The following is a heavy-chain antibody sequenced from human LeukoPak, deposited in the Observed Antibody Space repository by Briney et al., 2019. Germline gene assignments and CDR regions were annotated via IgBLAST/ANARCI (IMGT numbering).Heavy chain of an antibody. CDR1: GFTFSSYW. V-gene: IGHV3-7*01. J-gene: IGHJ4*02. CDR2: IKQDGSEK. D-gene: IGHD4-17*01. Sequence: GSLRLSCAASGFTFSSYWMSWVRQAPEKGLEWVANIKQDGSEKYYVDSVKGRFTISRDNAKNSLYLQMNSLRAEDTAVYYCARVRYGDSPFDYWGQGTLVTVSS. CDR3: ARVRYGDSPFDY.